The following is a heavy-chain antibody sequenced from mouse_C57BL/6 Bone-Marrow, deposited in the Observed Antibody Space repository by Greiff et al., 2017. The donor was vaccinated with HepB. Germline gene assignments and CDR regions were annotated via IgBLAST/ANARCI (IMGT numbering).Heavy chain of an antibody. CDR3: ARSVMRDYYYGSSYDAMDH. CDR2: INPYNGGT. J-gene: IGHJ4*01. V-gene: IGHV1-19*01. D-gene: IGHD1-1*01. CDR1: GYTFTDYY. Sequence: EVQLQQSGPVLVKPGASVKMSCKASGYTFTDYYMNWVKQSHGKSLEWIGVINPYNGGTSYNQKFKGKATLTVDKSSSTAYMELNSLTSEDSAVYYCARSVMRDYYYGSSYDAMDHWGQGTSVTVSS.